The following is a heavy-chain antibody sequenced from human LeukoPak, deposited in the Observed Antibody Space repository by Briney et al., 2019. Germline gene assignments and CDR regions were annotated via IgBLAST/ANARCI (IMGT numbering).Heavy chain of an antibody. CDR1: GYTFTSYY. Sequence: ASVKVSCKASGYTFTSYYMHWVRQAPGQGLEWMGIINPSGGSTSYAQKFQGRVTMTRDTSTGTVCMELSSLRSEDTAVYYCARYPIGGHYFDYWGQGTLVTVSS. CDR3: ARYPIGGHYFDY. V-gene: IGHV1-46*01. CDR2: INPSGGST. D-gene: IGHD3-10*01. J-gene: IGHJ4*02.